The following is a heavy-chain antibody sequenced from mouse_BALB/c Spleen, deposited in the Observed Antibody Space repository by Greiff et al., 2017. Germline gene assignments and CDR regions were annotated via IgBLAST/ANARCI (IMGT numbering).Heavy chain of an antibody. D-gene: IGHD1-1*01. J-gene: IGHJ2*01. CDR1: GFNIKDTY. Sequence: VQLQQSGAELVKPGASVKLSCTASGFNIKDTYMHWVKQRPEQGLEWIGRIDPANGNTKYDPKFQGKATITADTSSNTAYLQLSSLTSEDTAVYYCASRLYYYGSSYGPHFDYWGQGTTLTVSS. CDR3: ASRLYYYGSSYGPHFDY. V-gene: IGHV14-3*02. CDR2: IDPANGNT.